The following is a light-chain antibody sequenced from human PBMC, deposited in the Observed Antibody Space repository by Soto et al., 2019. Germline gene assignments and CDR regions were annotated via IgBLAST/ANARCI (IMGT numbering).Light chain of an antibody. CDR2: GAS. CDR3: QQSYSTPPT. J-gene: IGKJ4*01. Sequence: DIQMTQSPSSQSASVGDRVAITCRASQSISSYLNWYQQKPGKAPKLLIYGASSLQSGVPSRFSGSGSGSDFTLTISSLQPEDFATYYCQQSYSTPPTFGGGTKVEIK. CDR1: QSISSY. V-gene: IGKV1-39*01.